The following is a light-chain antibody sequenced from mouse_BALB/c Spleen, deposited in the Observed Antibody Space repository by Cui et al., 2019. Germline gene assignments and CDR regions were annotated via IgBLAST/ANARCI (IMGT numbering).Light chain of an antibody. Sequence: QIVLTQSPAILSASPGEKVTMTCSAISSVSYMYWYQQKPGSSPRLLIYDTSNLDSGVPVRFSGSGSGTSYSLTISRMEAEDAATYYCQQWSSYPRTFGGGTKLEIK. CDR1: SSVSY. CDR3: QQWSSYPRT. CDR2: DTS. J-gene: IGKJ1*01. V-gene: IGKV4-55*01.